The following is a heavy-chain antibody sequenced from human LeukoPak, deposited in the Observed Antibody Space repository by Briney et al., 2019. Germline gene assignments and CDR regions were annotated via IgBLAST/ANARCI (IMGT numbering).Heavy chain of an antibody. V-gene: IGHV3-20*04. CDR3: ARDRPNYNIYMDA. CDR1: GFNFDDFG. CDR2: INWNGDST. D-gene: IGHD1-14*01. Sequence: RPGGSLRPSCSGSGFNFDDFGITWVRQAPGKGLEWVSGINWNGDSTYYADSGKGRFTISRDNAKKSVDLHMNSLRAEDTALYYCARDRPNYNIYMDAWGKGTTVTVSS. J-gene: IGHJ6*03.